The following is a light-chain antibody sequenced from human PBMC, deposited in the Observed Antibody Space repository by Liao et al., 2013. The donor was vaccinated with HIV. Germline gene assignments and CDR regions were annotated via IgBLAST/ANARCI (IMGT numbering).Light chain of an antibody. CDR3: QAWDSTTVV. CDR1: KLGDKY. Sequence: YELTQPPSVSVSPGQTASITCSGDKLGDKYVCWYQQKPGQSPLLVIYEDTKRPSGIPERFSGSNSGNTATLTISGTQAMDEGDYYCQAWDSTTVVFGGGTKLTIL. V-gene: IGLV3-1*01. J-gene: IGLJ3*02. CDR2: EDT.